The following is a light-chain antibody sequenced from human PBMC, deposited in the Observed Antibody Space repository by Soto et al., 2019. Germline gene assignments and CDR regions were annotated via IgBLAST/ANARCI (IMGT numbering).Light chain of an antibody. J-gene: IGLJ1*01. CDR1: SSDVGGYNY. V-gene: IGLV2-14*01. CDR2: EVT. Sequence: QSVLTQPASVSGSPGQSIAISCTGSSSDVGGYNYVSWYQQHPSKAPQLIIYEVTNRPSGVSNRFSGSKSGNTASLSISGLQAEDEADYYCSSYTSSSTRVFGTGTKVTVL. CDR3: SSYTSSSTRV.